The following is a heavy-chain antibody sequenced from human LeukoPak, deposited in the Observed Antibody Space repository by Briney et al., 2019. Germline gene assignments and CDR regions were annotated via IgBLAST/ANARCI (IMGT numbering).Heavy chain of an antibody. V-gene: IGHV4-39*01. J-gene: IGHJ6*03. Sequence: SETLSLTCTVSGTSISSSAYYWGWIRQVPGKGLEWIGSIYYSGTAYYNPSLESRVTISEDTSRSRFSLMLTSVTAADTAVYYCARQASDYYYYYMDVWGQGTMVIVAS. CDR3: ARQASDYYYYYMDV. CDR2: IYYSGTA. CDR1: GTSISSSAYY.